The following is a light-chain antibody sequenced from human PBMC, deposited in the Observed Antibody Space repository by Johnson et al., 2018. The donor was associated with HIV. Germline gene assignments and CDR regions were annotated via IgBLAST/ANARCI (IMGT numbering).Light chain of an antibody. CDR2: DNN. CDR3: GTWDSSLSAYV. Sequence: QSALTQPPSVSAAPGQKVTISCSGSSSNIGNNYVSWYQQVPGTAPKLLIYDNNRRPSGTPDRFSGSKSGTSATLAITGLQTGDEADYYCGTWDSSLSAYVFATATKVTVL. CDR1: SSNIGNNY. J-gene: IGLJ1*01. V-gene: IGLV1-51*01.